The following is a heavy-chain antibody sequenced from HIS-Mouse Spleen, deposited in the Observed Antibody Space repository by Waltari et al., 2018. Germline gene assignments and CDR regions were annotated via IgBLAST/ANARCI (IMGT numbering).Heavy chain of an antibody. CDR1: GFTFSSYA. V-gene: IGHV3-30*04. J-gene: IGHJ4*02. D-gene: IGHD1-1*01. CDR2: ISYDGSNK. CDR3: ARDQTGYDY. Sequence: QVQLVESGGGVVQPGRSLGLPWAAPGFTFSSYAMHWVRQAPGKGLEWVAVISYDGSNKYYADSVKGRFTISRDNSKNTLYLQMNSLRAEDTAVYYCARDQTGYDYWGQGTLVTVSS.